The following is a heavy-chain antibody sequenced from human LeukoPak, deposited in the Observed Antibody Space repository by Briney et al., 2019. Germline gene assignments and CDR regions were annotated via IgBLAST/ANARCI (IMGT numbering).Heavy chain of an antibody. V-gene: IGHV1-69*01. CDR1: GGTFSSYA. CDR2: IIPIFGTA. CDR3: ARDPYNWNSDAFDI. J-gene: IGHJ3*02. D-gene: IGHD1-7*01. Sequence: SVKVSCKASGGTFSSYAISWVRQAPGQGLEWMGGIIPIFGTANYAQKFQGRVTITADESTGTAYMELSSLRSEDTAVYYCARDPYNWNSDAFDIWGQGTMVTVSS.